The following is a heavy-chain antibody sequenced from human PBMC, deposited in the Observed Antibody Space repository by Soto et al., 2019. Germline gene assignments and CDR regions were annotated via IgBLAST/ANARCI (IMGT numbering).Heavy chain of an antibody. J-gene: IGHJ4*02. D-gene: IGHD3-22*01. CDR2: INAGNGNT. Sequence: QVQLVQSGAEVKKPGASVKVSCKASGYTFTSYAMHWVRQAPGQRLEWMGWINAGNGNTKYSQKFQGRVTITRDTSASTAYMELSSLRSEDTTVYYCARDSYYYDSSGYPVWGQGTLVTVSS. V-gene: IGHV1-3*01. CDR3: ARDSYYYDSSGYPV. CDR1: GYTFTSYA.